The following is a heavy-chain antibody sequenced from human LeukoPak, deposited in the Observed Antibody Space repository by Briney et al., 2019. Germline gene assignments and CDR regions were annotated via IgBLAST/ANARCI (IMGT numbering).Heavy chain of an antibody. CDR3: AKGKRRGYSYGDYYFDH. Sequence: GGSLRLSCAASGFTVSNNDMSWVRQAPGKGLEWVSVIYSGGSAYYADSVNGRFTISKDNSKNTLYLQMNSLGAEDTAVYYCAKGKRRGYSYGDYYFDHWGQGTLVTVSS. V-gene: IGHV3-53*01. D-gene: IGHD5-18*01. CDR2: IYSGGSA. CDR1: GFTVSNND. J-gene: IGHJ4*02.